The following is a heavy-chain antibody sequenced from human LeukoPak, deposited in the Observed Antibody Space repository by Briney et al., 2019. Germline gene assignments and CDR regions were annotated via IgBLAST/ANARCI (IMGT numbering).Heavy chain of an antibody. Sequence: ASVKVSCKASGYTFTGYYMHWVRQAPGQGLEWMGWINPNSGGTNYAQKFQGRVTMTRDTSISTAYMELSRLRSDDTAVYYCASGKLLWVGELPQYYYYGMDVWGQGTTVTVSS. CDR1: GYTFTGYY. CDR2: INPNSGGT. V-gene: IGHV1-2*02. D-gene: IGHD3-10*01. J-gene: IGHJ6*02. CDR3: ASGKLLWVGELPQYYYYGMDV.